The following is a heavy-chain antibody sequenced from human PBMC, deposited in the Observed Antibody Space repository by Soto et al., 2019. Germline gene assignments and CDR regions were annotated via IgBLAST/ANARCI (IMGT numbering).Heavy chain of an antibody. Sequence: QVQLQESGPGLVKPSETLSLTCTVSGGSVSSGSYYWSWIRQPPGKGLEWIGYIYYSGSTNYNPSLKLRVTTSVDTSKNQFSLKLSSVTAADTALYYCARDGVGSSSSYDYYYGMDVWGQGTTVTVSS. V-gene: IGHV4-61*01. CDR1: GGSVSSGSYY. CDR2: IYYSGST. CDR3: ARDGVGSSSSYDYYYGMDV. D-gene: IGHD6-13*01. J-gene: IGHJ6*02.